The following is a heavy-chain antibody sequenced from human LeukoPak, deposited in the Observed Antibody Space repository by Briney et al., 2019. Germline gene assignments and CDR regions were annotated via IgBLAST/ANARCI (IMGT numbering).Heavy chain of an antibody. V-gene: IGHV3-23*01. CDR2: IDANGAGT. CDR1: GFTFSSYA. CDR3: ATYTVTTRYPDYYYYGMDV. D-gene: IGHD4-17*01. J-gene: IGHJ6*02. Sequence: GGSLRLSCAASGFTFSSYAMTWVRQAPGKGLEWVSSIDANGAGTFYADSVKGRFSISRDNAKNTLGLQMHSLTAEDTAVYYCATYTVTTRYPDYYYYGMDVWGQGTTVTVSS.